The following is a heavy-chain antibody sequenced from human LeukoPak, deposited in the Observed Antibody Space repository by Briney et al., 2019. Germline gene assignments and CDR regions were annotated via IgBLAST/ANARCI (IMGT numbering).Heavy chain of an antibody. Sequence: ASVKVSCKASGYTFTGYYMHWVRQAPGQGLEWMGWINPNSGGTNYAQKFQGSVTMTRDTSISTAYMELSRLRSDDTAVYYCARGRDFWSGHSSPIDYWGQGTLVTVSS. V-gene: IGHV1-2*02. CDR3: ARGRDFWSGHSSPIDY. J-gene: IGHJ4*02. D-gene: IGHD3-3*01. CDR2: INPNSGGT. CDR1: GYTFTGYY.